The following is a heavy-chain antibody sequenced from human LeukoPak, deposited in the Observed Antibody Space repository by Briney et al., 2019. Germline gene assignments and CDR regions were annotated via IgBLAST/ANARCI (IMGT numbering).Heavy chain of an antibody. CDR1: GFTFSGYE. J-gene: IGHJ1*01. CDR3: VVGDYYDSSGYYRAFQH. Sequence: TGGSLRLSCAASGFTFSGYEMNWVPQAPGKGLEGVSYISSSGSTIYYAVSVKGRFTISRDNAKNSLYLQMNSLRAEDTAVYYCVVGDYYDSSGYYRAFQHWGQGTLVTVSS. D-gene: IGHD3-22*01. V-gene: IGHV3-48*03. CDR2: ISSSGSTI.